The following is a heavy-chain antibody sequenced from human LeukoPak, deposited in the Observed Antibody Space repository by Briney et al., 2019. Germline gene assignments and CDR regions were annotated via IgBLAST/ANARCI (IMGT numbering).Heavy chain of an antibody. CDR3: AKIMANSLYDISSLFDH. V-gene: IGHV3-23*01. D-gene: IGHD3-9*01. CDR1: GFTSSNYA. CDR2: MSRSGSTT. Sequence: GASLRLSCAASGFTSSNYAMGWVRQAPGKGLECVSVMSRSGSTTYYVDSVKGRFTISRDNSKRAVYLQMNSLRPEDTAVYYCAKIMANSLYDISSLFDHWGQGILVTVSS. J-gene: IGHJ4*02.